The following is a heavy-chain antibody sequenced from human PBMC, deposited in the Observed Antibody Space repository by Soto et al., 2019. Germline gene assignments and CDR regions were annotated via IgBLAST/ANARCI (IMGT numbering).Heavy chain of an antibody. Sequence: PSETLSLTCTVSGGSISSGDYYWSWIRQPPGKGLEWIGYIYYSGSTYYNPSLKSRVTTSVDTSKNQFSLKLSSVTAADTAVYYCARDGLADYYDSSGYSGPFDYWGQGTLVTVSS. CDR2: IYYSGST. CDR1: GGSISSGDYY. D-gene: IGHD3-22*01. CDR3: ARDGLADYYDSSGYSGPFDY. J-gene: IGHJ4*02. V-gene: IGHV4-30-4*01.